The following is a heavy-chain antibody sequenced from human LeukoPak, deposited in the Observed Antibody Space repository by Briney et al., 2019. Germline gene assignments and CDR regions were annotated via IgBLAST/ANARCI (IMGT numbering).Heavy chain of an antibody. V-gene: IGHV1-18*01. Sequence: GASVKVSCKASGYTFTSYGISWVRQAPGQGLEWMGWISAYNGNTNYAQKLQGRVTMTTDTSTSTAYMELSSLRSEDTAVYYCARDGDDYYDSSGYYSTFDYWGQGTLVTVSS. CDR3: ARDGDDYYDSSGYYSTFDY. CDR1: GYTFTSYG. J-gene: IGHJ4*02. CDR2: ISAYNGNT. D-gene: IGHD3-22*01.